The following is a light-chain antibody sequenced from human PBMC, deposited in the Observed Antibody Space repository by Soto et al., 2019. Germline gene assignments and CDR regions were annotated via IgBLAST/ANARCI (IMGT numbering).Light chain of an antibody. Sequence: EIVLTQSPATLSLSPGERATLSCRASQSVSNYLAWYQQKPGQAPRLLIYDASNRATGIPARFSGRGSGTDFTLTIISLEPEDFAVYCCQQRGDWPPLTFGGGTKVEIK. V-gene: IGKV3-11*01. CDR3: QQRGDWPPLT. CDR1: QSVSNY. CDR2: DAS. J-gene: IGKJ4*01.